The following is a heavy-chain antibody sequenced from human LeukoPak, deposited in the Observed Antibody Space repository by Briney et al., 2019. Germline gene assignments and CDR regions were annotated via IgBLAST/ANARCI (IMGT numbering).Heavy chain of an antibody. V-gene: IGHV1-18*01. J-gene: IGHJ3*02. Sequence: ASVKVSCKASGYTFTSYGISWVRQAPGQGLEWMGWISAYNGNTNYAQKLQGRVTMTTDTSTSTAYMELRSLRSDDTAVYYCARDLSGSGSYFLGPHDAFDIWGQGTMVTVSS. CDR2: ISAYNGNT. CDR3: ARDLSGSGSYFLGPHDAFDI. D-gene: IGHD1-26*01. CDR1: GYTFTSYG.